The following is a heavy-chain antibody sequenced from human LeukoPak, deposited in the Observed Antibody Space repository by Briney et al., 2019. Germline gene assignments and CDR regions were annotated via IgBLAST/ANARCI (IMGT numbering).Heavy chain of an antibody. CDR3: VTYYFDSSGQKKNY. J-gene: IGHJ4*02. CDR2: INHSGST. D-gene: IGHD3-22*01. Sequence: SETLSLTCAVYGGSFSGYYWSWIRQPPGKGLEWIGEINHSGSTNYNPSLKSRVTISVDTSKKQFSLKLSSVTAADTAVYYCVTYYFDSSGQKKNYWGQGTLVTVSS. V-gene: IGHV4-34*01. CDR1: GGSFSGYY.